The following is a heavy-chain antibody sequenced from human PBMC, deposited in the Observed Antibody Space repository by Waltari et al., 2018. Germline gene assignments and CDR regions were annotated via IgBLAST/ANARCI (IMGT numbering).Heavy chain of an antibody. Sequence: EVQLVESGGRLVQPGGSLRLSCSVSGFTLSNYDMKWVRQAPGKSLEWISFISSSALTIHYAASVKGRFAVSRDNAKNSLYLQMNNLRAEDTAFYFCARERGYDYGIDHWGQGTLVTVSS. D-gene: IGHD5-18*01. CDR3: ARERGYDYGIDH. J-gene: IGHJ4*02. CDR2: ISSSALTI. V-gene: IGHV3-48*03. CDR1: GFTLSNYD.